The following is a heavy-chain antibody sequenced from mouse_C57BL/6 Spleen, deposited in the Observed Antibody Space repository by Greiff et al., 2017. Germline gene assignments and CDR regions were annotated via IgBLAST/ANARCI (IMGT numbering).Heavy chain of an antibody. CDR2: IDPSDSET. J-gene: IGHJ4*01. V-gene: IGHV1-52*01. Sequence: QVKLQQSGAELVRPGSSVKLSCKASGYTFTSYWMHWVKQRPIQGLEWIGNIDPSDSETHYNQKFKDKATLTVDKSSSTAYMQLSSLTSEDSAVYYCARGWAYYAMDYWGQGTSVTVSS. CDR1: GYTFTSYW. D-gene: IGHD3-3*01. CDR3: ARGWAYYAMDY.